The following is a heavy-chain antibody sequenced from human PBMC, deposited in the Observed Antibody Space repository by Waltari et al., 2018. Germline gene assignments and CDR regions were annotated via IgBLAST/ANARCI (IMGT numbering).Heavy chain of an antibody. D-gene: IGHD2-8*01. CDR3: ATDRYCTNGVCYKGYYFDY. V-gene: IGHV1-24*01. Sequence: QVQLVQSGAEVKKPGASVKVSCKVSGYTLTELSMHWVRQAHGNGLEWMGGFDPEDGETIYAQKFQGRVTMTEDTSTDTAYMELSSLRSEDTAVYYCATDRYCTNGVCYKGYYFDYWGQGTLVTVSS. J-gene: IGHJ4*02. CDR2: FDPEDGET. CDR1: GYTLTELS.